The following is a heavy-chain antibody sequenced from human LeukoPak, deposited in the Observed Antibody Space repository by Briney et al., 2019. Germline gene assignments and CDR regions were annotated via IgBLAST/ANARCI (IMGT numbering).Heavy chain of an antibody. CDR2: ISAYNANT. CDR3: ANNGGVVPAAPSDY. V-gene: IGHV1-18*01. D-gene: IGHD2-2*01. CDR1: GYTFTSYG. Sequence: ASVKVSCKASGYTFTSYGISWVRQAPGQGLEWMGWISAYNANTNYAQKLQGRVTMTTDTSTSTAYMELRSLRSDDTAVYYCANNGGVVPAAPSDYWGQGTLVTVSS. J-gene: IGHJ4*02.